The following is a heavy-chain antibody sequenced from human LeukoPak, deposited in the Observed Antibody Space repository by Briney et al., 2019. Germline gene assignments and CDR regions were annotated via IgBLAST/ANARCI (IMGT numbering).Heavy chain of an antibody. CDR3: ARAHDLDY. CDR1: GGSISNYY. J-gene: IGHJ4*02. Sequence: SETLSLTCTVSGGSISNYYWSWIRQSAGKGLEWIGRIFNNGNTNYNPSLKSRVTISVDTSKNQFSLKLSSVTAADTAVYYCARAHDLDYWGQGTLVTVSS. D-gene: IGHD3-3*01. V-gene: IGHV4-4*07. CDR2: IFNNGNT.